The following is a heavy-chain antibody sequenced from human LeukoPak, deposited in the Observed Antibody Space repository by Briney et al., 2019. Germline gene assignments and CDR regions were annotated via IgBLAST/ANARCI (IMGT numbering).Heavy chain of an antibody. Sequence: GASVKVSCKASGGTFSSYAISWVRQAPGQGLEWMGRIIPIFGIANYAQKFQGRVTITADKSTSTAYMELSSLRSEDTAVYYCAARYSSGWYVGYWGQGTLVTVSS. D-gene: IGHD6-19*01. CDR1: GGTFSSYA. CDR3: AARYSSGWYVGY. V-gene: IGHV1-69*04. CDR2: IIPIFGIA. J-gene: IGHJ4*02.